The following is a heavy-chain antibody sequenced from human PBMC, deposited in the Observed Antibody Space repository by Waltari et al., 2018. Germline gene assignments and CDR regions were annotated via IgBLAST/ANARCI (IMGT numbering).Heavy chain of an antibody. J-gene: IGHJ6*02. V-gene: IGHV1-8*01. CDR3: ASNYYYYYGMDV. Sequence: QVQLVQSGAEVKKPGASVKVSCKASGYTFTSYAINWVRQATGQGLEWMGWMNPNSGNTGYAQKFQGRVTMTRNTSISTAYMELSSLRSEDTAVYYCASNYYYYYGMDVWGQGTTVTVSS. CDR1: GYTFTSYA. CDR2: MNPNSGNT.